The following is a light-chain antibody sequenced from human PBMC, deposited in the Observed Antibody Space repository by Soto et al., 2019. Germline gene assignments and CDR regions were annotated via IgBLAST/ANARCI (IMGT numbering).Light chain of an antibody. CDR3: QQYDSSPWT. CDR2: GAS. V-gene: IGKV3-20*01. Sequence: ESVLTQSPGTLSLSPGERATLSCRASQSVSSSFLAWYQLKPGQAPRLLIYGASSRATGIPDRFSGSGSGTDFTLTISRLEAEEFAVYYCQQYDSSPWTFGQGTKVEIK. J-gene: IGKJ1*01. CDR1: QSVSSSF.